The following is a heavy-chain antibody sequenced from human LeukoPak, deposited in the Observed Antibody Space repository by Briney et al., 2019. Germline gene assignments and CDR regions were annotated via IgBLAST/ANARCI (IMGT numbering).Heavy chain of an antibody. CDR2: IRYDGSNK. CDR3: AKDHSSSWYYFDY. J-gene: IGHJ4*02. V-gene: IGHV3-30*02. CDR1: GFTFSSYG. Sequence: QPGGSLRLSCAASGFTFSSYGMHWVRQAPGKGLEWVAFIRYDGSNKYYADSVKGRFTISRDNSKNTLYLQMNSLRAEDTAVYYCAKDHSSSWYYFDYWGQGTLVTVSS. D-gene: IGHD6-13*01.